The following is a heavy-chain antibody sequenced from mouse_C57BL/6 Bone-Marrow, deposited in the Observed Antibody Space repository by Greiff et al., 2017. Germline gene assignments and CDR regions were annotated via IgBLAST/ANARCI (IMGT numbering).Heavy chain of an antibody. J-gene: IGHJ4*01. CDR1: GYAFSSYW. CDR2: IYPGDGDT. CDR3: AILYDGHYCSMDY. D-gene: IGHD2-3*01. V-gene: IGHV1-80*01. Sequence: QVQLQQSGAELVKPGASVKISCKASGYAFSSYWMNWVKQRPGKGLEWIGQIYPGDGDTNYNGKFKGKATMTADKSSSTAYMQLSSLTSEDSAVYFCAILYDGHYCSMDYWGPGTSVTVSS.